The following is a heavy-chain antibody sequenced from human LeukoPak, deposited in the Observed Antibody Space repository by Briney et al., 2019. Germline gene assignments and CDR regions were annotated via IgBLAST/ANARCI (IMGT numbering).Heavy chain of an antibody. CDR1: GYTFTGYY. CDR2: ISPNSGGT. Sequence: ASVKVSCKASGYTFTGYYMHWVRQAPGQGLEWMGRISPNSGGTNYAQKFQGRVTMTRDTSISTAYMELSRLRSDDTAVYYCARISSTLYYFDYWGQGTLVTVSS. V-gene: IGHV1-2*06. D-gene: IGHD2-2*01. J-gene: IGHJ4*02. CDR3: ARISSTLYYFDY.